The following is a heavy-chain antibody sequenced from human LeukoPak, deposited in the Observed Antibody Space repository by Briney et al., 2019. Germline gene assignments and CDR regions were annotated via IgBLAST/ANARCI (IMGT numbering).Heavy chain of an antibody. Sequence: GGSLRLSCAASGFTFSSYCMNWVRQAPGKGLEWLSYVSDSSGPSTISYAASVRGRFTISRDNAKNPLYLQMNSLGVEDTAVYYCARDRDSGTYRGAFDYWGQGILVTVSS. D-gene: IGHD1-26*01. J-gene: IGHJ4*02. CDR3: ARDRDSGTYRGAFDY. V-gene: IGHV3-48*01. CDR2: VSDSSGPSTI. CDR1: GFTFSSYC.